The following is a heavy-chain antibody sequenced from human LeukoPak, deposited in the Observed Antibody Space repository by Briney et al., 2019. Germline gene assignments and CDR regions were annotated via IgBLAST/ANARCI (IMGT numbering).Heavy chain of an antibody. CDR3: ARAEELGYCSGGSCYAGDI. D-gene: IGHD2-15*01. Sequence: ASVKVSCKASGYTFTGYYMHWVRQAPGQGLEWMGWINPDSGGTNYAQKFQGRVTMTRDTSISTAYMELSRLRSDDTAVYYCARAEELGYCSGGSCYAGDIWGQGTMVTVSS. J-gene: IGHJ3*02. CDR1: GYTFTGYY. CDR2: INPDSGGT. V-gene: IGHV1-2*02.